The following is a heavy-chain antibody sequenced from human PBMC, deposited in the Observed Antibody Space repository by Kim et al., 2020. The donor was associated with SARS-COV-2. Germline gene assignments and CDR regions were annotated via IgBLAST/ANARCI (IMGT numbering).Heavy chain of an antibody. Sequence: GGSLRLSYAASGFTFSSYWMSWVRQAPGKGLEWVANIKQDGSEKYYVDSVKGRFTISRDNAKNSLYLQMNSLRAEDTAVYYCARGSGGITIFGVVILTALDYWGQGTLVTVSS. CDR2: IKQDGSEK. CDR3: ARGSGGITIFGVVILTALDY. D-gene: IGHD3-3*01. CDR1: GFTFSSYW. V-gene: IGHV3-7*01. J-gene: IGHJ4*02.